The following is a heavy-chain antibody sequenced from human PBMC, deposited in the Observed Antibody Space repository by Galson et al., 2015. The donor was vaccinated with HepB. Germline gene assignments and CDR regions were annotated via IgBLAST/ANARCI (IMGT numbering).Heavy chain of an antibody. Sequence: SVKVSCKASGYTFTSHGISWVRQAPGQGLQWMGWISADNGNTNYAQKLQGRVTMTTDTSTSTAYMELRSLRSDDTTVYYCARAGVLGYFYWLKQSPSYYYGMDVWGQGTTVTVSS. J-gene: IGHJ6*02. CDR2: ISADNGNT. CDR1: GYTFTSHG. V-gene: IGHV1-18*04. D-gene: IGHD3-9*01. CDR3: ARAGVLGYFYWLKQSPSYYYGMDV.